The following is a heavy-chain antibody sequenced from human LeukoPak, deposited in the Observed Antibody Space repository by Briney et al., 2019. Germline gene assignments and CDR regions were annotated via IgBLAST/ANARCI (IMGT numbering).Heavy chain of an antibody. Sequence: GASVKVSCKASGYTFTSYGISWVRQAPGQGLEWMGWINPNSGGTNYAQKFQGWVTMTRDTSISTAYMELSRLRSDDTAVYYCARALKGNYYDSSGYYDAFDIWGQGTMVTVSS. D-gene: IGHD3-22*01. V-gene: IGHV1-2*04. CDR3: ARALKGNYYDSSGYYDAFDI. J-gene: IGHJ3*02. CDR2: INPNSGGT. CDR1: GYTFTSYG.